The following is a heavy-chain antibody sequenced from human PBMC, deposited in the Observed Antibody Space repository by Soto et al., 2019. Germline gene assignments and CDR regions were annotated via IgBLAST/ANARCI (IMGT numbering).Heavy chain of an antibody. D-gene: IGHD3-3*01. CDR1: GGSISSGDYY. V-gene: IGHV4-30-4*01. CDR2: IYYSGST. J-gene: IGHJ4*02. CDR3: ARGLSSHRFLEWFILDY. Sequence: SETLSLTCTVSGGSISSGDYYWSWIRQPPGKGLEWIGYIYYSGSTYYNPSLKSRVTISIDTSKNQFSLKLRSVTAADTAVYYCARGLSSHRFLEWFILDYWGQGTLVT.